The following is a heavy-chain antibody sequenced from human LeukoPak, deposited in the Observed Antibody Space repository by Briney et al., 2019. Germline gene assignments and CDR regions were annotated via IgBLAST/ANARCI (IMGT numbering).Heavy chain of an antibody. CDR2: IYYSGST. D-gene: IGHD2-15*01. V-gene: IGHV4-31*03. J-gene: IGHJ5*02. CDR1: GGSISSGGYY. Sequence: PSETLSLTCTVSGGSISSGGYYWSWIRQHPGKGLEWIGYIYYSGSTYYNPSLKSRVTISVDTSKNQFSLKLSSVTAADTAVYYCARVNRGVAAAPRKWFDPWGQGTLVTVSS. CDR3: ARVNRGVAAAPRKWFDP.